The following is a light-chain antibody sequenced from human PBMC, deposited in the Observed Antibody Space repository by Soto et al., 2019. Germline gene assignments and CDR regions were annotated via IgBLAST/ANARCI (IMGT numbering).Light chain of an antibody. V-gene: IGLV4-69*01. CDR1: RGHSSYA. J-gene: IGLJ2*01. Sequence: QSVLTQSPSASASLGASIKLTCTLSRGHSSYAIAWHQQQPEKGPRYLMKLNSDGSHSKGDGIPDRFSGSSSGAERYLTISSLQSEDEADYYCQTWGTGIVVFGGRTKLTVL. CDR3: QTWGTGIVV. CDR2: LNSDGSH.